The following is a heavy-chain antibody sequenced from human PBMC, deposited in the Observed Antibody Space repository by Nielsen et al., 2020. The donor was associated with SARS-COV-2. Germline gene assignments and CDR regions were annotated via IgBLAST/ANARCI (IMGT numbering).Heavy chain of an antibody. CDR3: ARGNYDFWSGYYPYYYYYYMDV. Sequence: VRQAPGKGLVWVSRINSDGSSTSYADSVKGRFTISRDNAKNTLYLQMNSLRAEDTAVCYCARGNYDFWSGYYPYYYYYYMDVWGKGTTVTVSS. V-gene: IGHV3-74*01. CDR2: INSDGSST. D-gene: IGHD3-3*01. J-gene: IGHJ6*03.